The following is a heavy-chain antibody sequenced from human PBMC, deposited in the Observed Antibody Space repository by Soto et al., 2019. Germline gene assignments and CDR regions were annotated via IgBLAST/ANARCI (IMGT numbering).Heavy chain of an antibody. J-gene: IGHJ4*02. V-gene: IGHV3-23*01. CDR1: GFTFSSYA. CDR2: ISGSGGST. Sequence: SGGSLRLSCAASGFTFSSYAMSWVRQAPGKGLEWASAISGSGGSTYYADSVKGRFTISRDNSKNTLYLQLNSLRAEDTAVYYCAKYPGSGSYYKGPDYWGQGILVTVSS. CDR3: AKYPGSGSYYKGPDY. D-gene: IGHD3-10*01.